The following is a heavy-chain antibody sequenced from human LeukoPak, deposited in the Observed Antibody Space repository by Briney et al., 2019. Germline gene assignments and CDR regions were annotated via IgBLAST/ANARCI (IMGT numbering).Heavy chain of an antibody. CDR1: GGTFSSYA. V-gene: IGHV1-69*05. D-gene: IGHD6-13*01. Sequence: GSSVKVSCKASGGTFSSYAISWVRQAPGQGLEWMGGIIPIFGTANYAQKFQGRVTITTDESTSTAYMELSSLRSEDTAVYYCARGIAAVGTTDPQNYYYYMDVWGKGTTVTVSS. J-gene: IGHJ6*03. CDR3: ARGIAAVGTTDPQNYYYYMDV. CDR2: IIPIFGTA.